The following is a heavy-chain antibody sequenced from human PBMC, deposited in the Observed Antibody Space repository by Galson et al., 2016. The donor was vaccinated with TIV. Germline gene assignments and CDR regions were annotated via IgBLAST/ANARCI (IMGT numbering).Heavy chain of an antibody. CDR3: ARDPTGGSYHFDY. D-gene: IGHD7-27*01. CDR2: ISNDGSDK. J-gene: IGHJ4*02. Sequence: PGKALEWVGGISNDGSDKYYGDSVKGRFTISRDKSKNTLSLQMVSLRTEDTAVYYCARDPTGGSYHFDYWGRGTLVTVSS. V-gene: IGHV3-30*04.